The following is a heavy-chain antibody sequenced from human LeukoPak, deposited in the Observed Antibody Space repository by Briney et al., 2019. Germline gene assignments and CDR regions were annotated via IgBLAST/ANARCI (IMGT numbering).Heavy chain of an antibody. D-gene: IGHD6-19*01. V-gene: IGHV3-23*01. J-gene: IGHJ5*02. Sequence: GGSLRLSCAASGFTFSSYGMSWVRQAPGKGREWVSAISGSGGSTYYADSVKGRFTISRDNSTTSLYLQMNSLRAEDTAVYYCAKSRADSSGWYSSTWFDPWGQGTLVTVSS. CDR3: AKSRADSSGWYSSTWFDP. CDR1: GFTFSSYG. CDR2: ISGSGGST.